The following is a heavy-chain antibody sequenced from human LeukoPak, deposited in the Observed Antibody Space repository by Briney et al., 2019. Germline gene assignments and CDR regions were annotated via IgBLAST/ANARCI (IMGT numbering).Heavy chain of an antibody. CDR2: IPYDGSNE. J-gene: IGHJ3*02. CDR3: ARALPHDYGDYGSFDI. Sequence: PGGSLSLSCAASGLAFSSYGMHWARQAPGKGLEWVALIPYDGSNEYYADSVRGRFTISRDNSKDTLFVEMNSLRAEDTAVYYCARALPHDYGDYGSFDIWGQGTMVTVSS. D-gene: IGHD4-17*01. V-gene: IGHV3-30*03. CDR1: GLAFSSYG.